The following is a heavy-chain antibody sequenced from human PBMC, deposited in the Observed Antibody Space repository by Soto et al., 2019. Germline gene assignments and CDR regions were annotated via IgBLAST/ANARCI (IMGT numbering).Heavy chain of an antibody. V-gene: IGHV4-28*05. CDR2: INYSGSF. D-gene: IGHD4-4*01. CDR1: GYFISSSHW. J-gene: IGHJ4*02. Sequence: QVQVQESGPGLVKASDTLSLTCRVSGYFISSSHWWGWIRQPPGKGLEWIGHINYSGSFYHDPSLKSRVTMSLDPSKHQFSLRLSSVTAVDTAVYYCARIATTTLGGPIDYWGRGTLVTVSS. CDR3: ARIATTTLGGPIDY.